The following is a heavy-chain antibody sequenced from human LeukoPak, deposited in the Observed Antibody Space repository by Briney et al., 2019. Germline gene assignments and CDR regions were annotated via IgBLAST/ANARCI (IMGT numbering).Heavy chain of an antibody. J-gene: IGHJ4*02. D-gene: IGHD3-3*01. CDR3: AKDSQRHLEWSDFDY. Sequence: GGSLRLSCAASGFTVSSNYMSWVRQAPGKGLEWVSAISGSGGSTYYADSVKGRFTISRDNSKNTLYLQMNSLRAEDTAVYYCAKDSQRHLEWSDFDYWGQGTLVTVSS. CDR1: GFTVSSNY. V-gene: IGHV3-23*01. CDR2: ISGSGGST.